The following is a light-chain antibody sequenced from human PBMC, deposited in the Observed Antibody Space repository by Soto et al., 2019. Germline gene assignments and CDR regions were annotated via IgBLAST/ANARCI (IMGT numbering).Light chain of an antibody. Sequence: DIQMTQSPSSLSASVGESVTITCRASQVISTSLAWYQVKPGKAPKLLIYAASTLESGVPSRFSATVSGTEFSLTITSLQPEDFATYYCQQLFDSPITFGQGTRLE. J-gene: IGKJ5*01. CDR2: AAS. CDR1: QVISTS. V-gene: IGKV1-9*01. CDR3: QQLFDSPIT.